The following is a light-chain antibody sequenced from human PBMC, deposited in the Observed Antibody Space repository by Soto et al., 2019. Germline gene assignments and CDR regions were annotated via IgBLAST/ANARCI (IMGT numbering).Light chain of an antibody. V-gene: IGKV3-20*01. CDR1: QSVRSSY. Sequence: EIVLTQSPGTLSLSPGERATLSCRASQSVRSSYLAWYQQKAGQALRLLIYGTSSRAAGIPERFSGSGSGTDFSLTISRLEPEDFAVYYCHQYGSSPPLTFGGGTKVEIK. CDR2: GTS. J-gene: IGKJ4*01. CDR3: HQYGSSPPLT.